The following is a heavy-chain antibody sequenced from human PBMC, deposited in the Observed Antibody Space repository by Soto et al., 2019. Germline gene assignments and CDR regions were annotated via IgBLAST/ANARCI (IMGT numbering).Heavy chain of an antibody. CDR3: ARHFNDY. V-gene: IGHV1-3*01. CDR2: INAGNGNT. Sequence: QVQLVQSGAEVKKPGASVKVSCKASGYTFTSYAMHWVRQAPGQRLEWMGWINAGNGNTKYSQKLQGRVTMTTDTSTSTAYMELRSLRSDDTAVYYCARHFNDYWGQGTLVTVSS. CDR1: GYTFTSYA. J-gene: IGHJ4*02.